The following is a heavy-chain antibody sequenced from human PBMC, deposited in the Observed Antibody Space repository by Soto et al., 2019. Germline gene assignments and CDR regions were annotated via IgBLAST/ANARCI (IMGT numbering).Heavy chain of an antibody. Sequence: GGSLRLSCAASGFTFSSYAMSWVRQAPGKGLEWVSAISGSGGSTYYADSVKGRFTISRDNSKSTLYLQMNSLRAEDTAVYYCAKDSFTIFGSASDYWGQGTLVTVSS. CDR3: AKDSFTIFGSASDY. D-gene: IGHD3-3*01. CDR1: GFTFSSYA. CDR2: ISGSGGST. V-gene: IGHV3-23*01. J-gene: IGHJ4*02.